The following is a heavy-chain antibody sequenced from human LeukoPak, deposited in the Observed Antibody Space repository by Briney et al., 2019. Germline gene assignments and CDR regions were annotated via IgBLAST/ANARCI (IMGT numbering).Heavy chain of an antibody. D-gene: IGHD5-24*01. CDR3: ARARDGYNAPFDY. J-gene: IGHJ4*02. Sequence: QSGGSLRLSCAASGFTFDSYWMSWVRQAPGKGLEWVANIKQDGSEKYYVESVRGRFTISRDNAKNSLYLQMNSLRAEDTAVYYCARARDGYNAPFDYWGQGTLVTVSS. V-gene: IGHV3-7*04. CDR2: IKQDGSEK. CDR1: GFTFDSYW.